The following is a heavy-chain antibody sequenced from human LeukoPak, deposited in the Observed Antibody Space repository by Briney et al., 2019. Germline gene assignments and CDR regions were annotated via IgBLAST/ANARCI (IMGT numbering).Heavy chain of an antibody. Sequence: MSSETLSLTCTVSGGPISSSSYYWGWIRQPPGKGLEWIGSIYYSGSTYYNPSLKSRVTISVDTSKNQFSLKLSSVTAADTAVYYCAKDHQDYVWGSYRLVYWGQGTLVTVSS. CDR2: IYYSGST. V-gene: IGHV4-39*02. D-gene: IGHD3-16*02. J-gene: IGHJ4*02. CDR3: AKDHQDYVWGSYRLVY. CDR1: GGPISSSSYY.